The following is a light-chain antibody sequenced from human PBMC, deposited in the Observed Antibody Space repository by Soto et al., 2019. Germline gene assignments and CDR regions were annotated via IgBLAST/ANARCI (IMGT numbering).Light chain of an antibody. CDR3: QQYGSSPWT. Sequence: IVLTQSPATLSLSPGERATLSCVASQSVSSSYLAWYQQKPGLAPRVXIYDASSRATGIPDRFSGSGSGTEFTLTISRLEPEDFEVYYCQQYGSSPWTFGQGTKVDIK. CDR1: QSVSSSY. J-gene: IGKJ1*01. CDR2: DAS. V-gene: IGKV3D-20*01.